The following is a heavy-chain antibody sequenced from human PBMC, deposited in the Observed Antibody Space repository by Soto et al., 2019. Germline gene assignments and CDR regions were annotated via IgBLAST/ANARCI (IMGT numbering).Heavy chain of an antibody. CDR2: IYYSGST. D-gene: IGHD6-13*01. CDR3: ARDLRLPGYRSSWPGYWFDP. CDR1: GGSVSSGSYY. V-gene: IGHV4-61*01. Sequence: PSETLSLTCTVSGGSVSSGSYYWSWIRQPPGKGLEWIGYIYYSGSTNYNPSLKSRVTISVDTSKNQFSLKLSSVTAADTAVYYCARDLRLPGYRSSWPGYWFDPCGQGPLVTVSS. J-gene: IGHJ5*02.